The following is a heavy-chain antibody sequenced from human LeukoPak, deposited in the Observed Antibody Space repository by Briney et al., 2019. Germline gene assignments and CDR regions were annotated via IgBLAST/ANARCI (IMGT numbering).Heavy chain of an antibody. CDR3: ARLPLDHGDDY. D-gene: IGHD4-17*01. CDR2: IYPGDSDT. V-gene: IGHV5-51*01. J-gene: IGHJ4*02. Sequence: GESLKISCKGSGYSFTSYWIGWVRQMPGKGLDWMGIIYPGDSDTRYSPSFQGQVTISADKSISTAYLQWSSLKASDSATYYCARLPLDHGDDYWGQGTLVTVSS. CDR1: GYSFTSYW.